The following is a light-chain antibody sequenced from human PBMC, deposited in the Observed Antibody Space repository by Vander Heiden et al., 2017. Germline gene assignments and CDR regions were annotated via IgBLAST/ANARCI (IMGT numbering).Light chain of an antibody. Sequence: DIQMTQSPSTLSASVGDRVTISCRASQSFDNFLAWYQHQPGKAPKLLIYKASSLESGVPSRFSGSGSGTEFTLTISSLQPDDFATYYCQKYDYYPLTFGGGTKVEIK. CDR3: QKYDYYPLT. CDR2: KAS. J-gene: IGKJ4*01. V-gene: IGKV1-5*03. CDR1: QSFDNF.